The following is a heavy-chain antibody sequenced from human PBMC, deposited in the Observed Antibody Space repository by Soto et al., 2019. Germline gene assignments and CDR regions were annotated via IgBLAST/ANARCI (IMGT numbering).Heavy chain of an antibody. CDR1: GGSISSYY. V-gene: IGHV4-59*01. J-gene: IGHJ6*02. Sequence: QVQLQESGPGLVKPSETLSLTCTVSGGSISSYYWSWIRQPPGKGLEWIGYIYYSGSTNYNPSLKSRVTISVDTSKNPFSLKLSSVTAADTAVYYCARTNRWDYYYYGMDVWGQGTTVTVSS. CDR3: ARTNRWDYYYYGMDV. CDR2: IYYSGST.